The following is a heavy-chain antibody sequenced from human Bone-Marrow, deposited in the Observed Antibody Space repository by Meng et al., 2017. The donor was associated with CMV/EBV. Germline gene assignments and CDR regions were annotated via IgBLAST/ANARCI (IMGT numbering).Heavy chain of an antibody. CDR2: VGGCDGDT. V-gene: IGHV1-18*01. J-gene: IGHJ3*02. CDR1: GYTFSRYG. CDR3: ARDWECLDRSDVFDI. D-gene: IGHD3-9*01. Sequence: ASVKVSCKASGYTFSRYGVSWVRQAPGQGLEWLGWVGGCDGDTNYALEFRGRVTMTTDTATNTAYMEPRSLRSDDTAVYYCARDWECLDRSDVFDIWGQGTMVT.